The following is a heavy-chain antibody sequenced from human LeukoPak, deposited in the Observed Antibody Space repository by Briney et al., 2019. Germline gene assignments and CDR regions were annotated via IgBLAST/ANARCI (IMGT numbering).Heavy chain of an antibody. CDR1: GFNFDDSA. Sequence: GGPLRLSCAASGFNFDDSAMHWVRQAPGKGLEWVSLISGDGGSTYYADSVKGRFTISRDNSKNSLYLQMNSLTTEDIALYYCAKDSGYSSGWYEYFQHWGQGTLVTVSS. CDR2: ISGDGGST. V-gene: IGHV3-43*02. CDR3: AKDSGYSSGWYEYFQH. D-gene: IGHD6-19*01. J-gene: IGHJ1*01.